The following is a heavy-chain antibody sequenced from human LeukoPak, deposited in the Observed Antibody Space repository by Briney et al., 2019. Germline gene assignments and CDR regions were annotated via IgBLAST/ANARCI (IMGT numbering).Heavy chain of an antibody. V-gene: IGHV3-72*01. D-gene: IGHD4/OR15-4a*01. Sequence: GGSLRLSCAASGFTFSDHYMDWVRQAPGKGLEWVGRTRKKVNSYSTEYAASVKGRFTISRDDSKKSLYLQMNSLKAEDTAVYYCTRVVLVETTYSYFDYWGQGTLVTVSS. J-gene: IGHJ4*02. CDR1: GFTFSDHY. CDR3: TRVVLVETTYSYFDY. CDR2: TRKKVNSYST.